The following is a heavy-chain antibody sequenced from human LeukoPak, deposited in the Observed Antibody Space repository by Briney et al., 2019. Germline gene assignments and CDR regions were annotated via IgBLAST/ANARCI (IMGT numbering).Heavy chain of an antibody. CDR1: GGSFSGYY. CDR3: ARLEGRYCSGGSCHFDY. J-gene: IGHJ4*02. D-gene: IGHD2-15*01. CDR2: IYYSGST. V-gene: IGHV4-59*08. Sequence: PSETLSLTCAVYGGSFSGYYWSWIRQPPGKGLEWIGYIYYSGSTNYNPSLKSRVTISVDTSKNQFSLKLSSVTAADTAVYYCARLEGRYCSGGSCHFDYWGQGTLVTVSS.